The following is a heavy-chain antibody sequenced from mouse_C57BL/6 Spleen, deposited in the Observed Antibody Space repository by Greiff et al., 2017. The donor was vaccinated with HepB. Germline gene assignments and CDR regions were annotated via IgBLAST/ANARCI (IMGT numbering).Heavy chain of an antibody. Sequence: VQLKESEGGLVQPGRSMKLSCTASGFTFSDYYMAWVRQVPEKGLEWVANINYDGSSTYYLDSLKSRFIISRDNAKNILYLQMSSLKSEDTATYYCARSYYSNPFDYWGQGTTLTVSS. J-gene: IGHJ2*01. V-gene: IGHV5-16*01. CDR1: GFTFSDYY. D-gene: IGHD2-5*01. CDR2: INYDGSST. CDR3: ARSYYSNPFDY.